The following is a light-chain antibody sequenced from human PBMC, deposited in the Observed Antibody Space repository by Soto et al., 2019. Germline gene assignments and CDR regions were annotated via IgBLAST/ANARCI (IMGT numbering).Light chain of an antibody. CDR3: QKYKDT. Sequence: DIQMTQSPSSLSASVGDRVTITCRASQGISNYLAWYQQKPGKVPKLLIYAASTLQSGVPSRFSGSGSGTDFTLTISSLQPEDVATYYCQKYKDTFGGGTKVEIK. CDR1: QGISNY. CDR2: AAS. V-gene: IGKV1-27*01. J-gene: IGKJ4*01.